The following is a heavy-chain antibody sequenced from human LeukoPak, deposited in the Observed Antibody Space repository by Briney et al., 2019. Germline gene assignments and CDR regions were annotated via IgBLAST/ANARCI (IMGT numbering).Heavy chain of an antibody. Sequence: GGSLRLSCAASGFTFSSYAMSWVRQAPGKGLEWVSAISGSGGSTYYADSVKGRFTISRDNSKNTLYLQMNSLRAEDTAVYYCARYSYSYGYFDNWGQGTLVTVSS. CDR1: GFTFSSYA. CDR3: ARYSYSYGYFDN. J-gene: IGHJ4*02. D-gene: IGHD5-18*01. V-gene: IGHV3-23*01. CDR2: ISGSGGST.